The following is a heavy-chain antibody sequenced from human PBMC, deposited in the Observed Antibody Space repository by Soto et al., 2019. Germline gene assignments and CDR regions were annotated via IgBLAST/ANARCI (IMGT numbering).Heavy chain of an antibody. CDR3: ARDGYCSGGSCYYYGMDV. CDR2: INSDGSST. D-gene: IGHD2-15*01. V-gene: IGHV3-74*01. Sequence: PGGSLRLSCEAPAFTFSNAWMHWVRQAPGKGLVWVSRINSDGSSTSYADSVKGRFTISRDNAKNTLYLQMNSLRAEDTAVYYCARDGYCSGGSCYYYGMDVWGQGTTVTVSS. J-gene: IGHJ6*02. CDR1: AFTFSNAW.